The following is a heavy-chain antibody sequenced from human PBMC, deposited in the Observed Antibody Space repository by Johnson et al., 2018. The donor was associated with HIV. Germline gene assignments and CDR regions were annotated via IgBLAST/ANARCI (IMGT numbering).Heavy chain of an antibody. V-gene: IGHV3-30-3*01. CDR1: GFSFSAYA. Sequence: QVQLVESGGGVVQPGRSLRLSCAAAGFSFSAYAMYWVRQAPGKGLEWVAVISYDGSNQYYADSVKGRFPISRDNAKNSLYLQMNSLRAEDTALYYCARRRRYGYYFADAFDIWGQGTMVTVSS. D-gene: IGHD4-17*01. CDR3: ARRRRYGYYFADAFDI. CDR2: ISYDGSNQ. J-gene: IGHJ3*02.